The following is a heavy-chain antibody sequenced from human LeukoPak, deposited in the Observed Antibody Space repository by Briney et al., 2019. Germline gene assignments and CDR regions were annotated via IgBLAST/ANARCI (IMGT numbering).Heavy chain of an antibody. Sequence: GGSLRLSCAASGFTFSSYGMHWVRQAPGKGLEWVAVISYDGSNKYYADSVKGRFTISRDNSKNTLYLQMNSLRAEDTAVYYCAKDLLTGGFDYWAREPWSPSPQ. CDR2: ISYDGSNK. CDR3: AKDLLTGGFDY. J-gene: IGHJ4*02. D-gene: IGHD1-14*01. CDR1: GFTFSSYG. V-gene: IGHV3-30*18.